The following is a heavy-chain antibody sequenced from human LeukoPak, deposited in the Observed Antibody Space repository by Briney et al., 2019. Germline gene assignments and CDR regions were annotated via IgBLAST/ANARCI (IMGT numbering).Heavy chain of an antibody. Sequence: SETLSLTCAVYGGSFSGYYWSWIRQPPGKGLEWIGEINHSGSTNYNPSLKSRVTISVDTSKNQFSLKLSSVTAADTAVYYCARGRVYGSGWYLIYWFDPWGQGTLVTVSS. D-gene: IGHD6-19*01. V-gene: IGHV4-34*01. CDR1: GGSFSGYY. J-gene: IGHJ5*02. CDR2: INHSGST. CDR3: ARGRVYGSGWYLIYWFDP.